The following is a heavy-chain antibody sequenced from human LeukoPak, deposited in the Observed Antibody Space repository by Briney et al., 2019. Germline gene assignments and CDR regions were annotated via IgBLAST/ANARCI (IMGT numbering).Heavy chain of an antibody. D-gene: IGHD5-12*01. CDR2: IYYSGST. CDR3: ARGGYSGYDFLFDY. V-gene: IGHV4-59*01. J-gene: IGHJ4*02. CDR1: GGSISSYY. Sequence: SETLSLTCTVSGGSISSYYWSWIRQPPGKGLEWIGYIYYSGSTNYNPSLKSRVTISVDTSKNQFSLKLSSVTAADTAVHYCARGGYSGYDFLFDYWGQGTLVTVSS.